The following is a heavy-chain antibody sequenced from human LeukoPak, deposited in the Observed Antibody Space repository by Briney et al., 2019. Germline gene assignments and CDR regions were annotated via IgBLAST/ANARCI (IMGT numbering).Heavy chain of an antibody. Sequence: PGGSLRLSCAASGFTFSSYAMSWVRQAPGKGLEWVSAISGSGGSTYYADSVKGRFTISRDNSKNTLYLQMNSLRAEDTAVYYCAKDLDGYYDSSGYSYYFDYWGLGTLVTVSS. J-gene: IGHJ4*02. D-gene: IGHD3-22*01. V-gene: IGHV3-23*01. CDR1: GFTFSSYA. CDR2: ISGSGGST. CDR3: AKDLDGYYDSSGYSYYFDY.